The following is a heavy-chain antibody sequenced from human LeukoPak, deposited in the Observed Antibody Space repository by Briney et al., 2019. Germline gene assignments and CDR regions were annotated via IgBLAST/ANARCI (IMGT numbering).Heavy chain of an antibody. Sequence: SETLSLTCIVSGGSISSRYWSWIRQPPGQRLEWIGYIYYSGSTNYNPSLKSRVTISLDTSKNQFSLKLSSVTAADTAVYYCAGEVGDGYNYDSWGQGTLVTVSS. CDR1: GGSISSRY. D-gene: IGHD5-24*01. CDR3: AGEVGDGYNYDS. J-gene: IGHJ5*01. V-gene: IGHV4-59*11. CDR2: IYYSGST.